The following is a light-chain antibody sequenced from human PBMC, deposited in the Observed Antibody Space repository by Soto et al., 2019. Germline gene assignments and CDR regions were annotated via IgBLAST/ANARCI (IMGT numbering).Light chain of an antibody. V-gene: IGKV3-11*01. CDR1: QSVSGY. CDR3: QQRNVWPWT. Sequence: PGGRATLSCRASQSVSGYLAWYRQKPGQAPRLLIYNVSNRATGIPARFSGSGSGTDFTLTISSPEPEDFAVYYCQQRNVWPWTFGQGTKVDIK. J-gene: IGKJ1*01. CDR2: NVS.